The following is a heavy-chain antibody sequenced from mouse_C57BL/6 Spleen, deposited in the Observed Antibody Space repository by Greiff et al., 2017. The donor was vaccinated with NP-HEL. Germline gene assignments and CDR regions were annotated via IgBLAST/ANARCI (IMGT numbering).Heavy chain of an antibody. D-gene: IGHD1-1*01. V-gene: IGHV5-17*01. CDR1: GFTFSDYG. J-gene: IGHJ2*01. CDR2: ISSGSSTI. CDR3: AREDDYGSSPFDY. Sequence: EVQLMESGGGLVKPGGSLKLSCAASGFTFSDYGMHWVRQAPEKGLEWVAYISSGSSTIYYADTVKGRFTISRDNAKSTLFLRMTSLRAEDTAMYYCAREDDYGSSPFDYWGQGTTLTVSS.